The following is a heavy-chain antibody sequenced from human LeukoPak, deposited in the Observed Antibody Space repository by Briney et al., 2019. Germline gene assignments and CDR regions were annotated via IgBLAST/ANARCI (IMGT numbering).Heavy chain of an antibody. CDR3: ARGFSGSYAPFDY. CDR2: INHSGST. J-gene: IGHJ4*02. D-gene: IGHD1-26*01. V-gene: IGHV4-34*01. CDR1: GGSFSGYY. Sequence: SETLSLTCAVYGGSFSGYYWSWIRQPPGKGLEWIGEINHSGSTNHNPSLKSRVTISVDTSKNQFSLKLSSVTAADTAVYYCARGFSGSYAPFDYWGQGTLVTVSS.